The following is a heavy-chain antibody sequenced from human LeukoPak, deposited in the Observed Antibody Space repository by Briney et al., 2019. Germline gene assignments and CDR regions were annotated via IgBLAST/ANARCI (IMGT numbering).Heavy chain of an antibody. CDR2: IHYSGST. D-gene: IGHD1-26*01. J-gene: IGHJ5*02. Sequence: SETLSLTCTVSGGSIRGYSWSWIREPPGKGLEWIGFIHYSGSTNYNPSLKSRVTISVDTSKNQFSLRLTSVTAADSAVYYCARNDFRGSYNWFDPWGQGTLVTVSS. V-gene: IGHV4-59*01. CDR3: ARNDFRGSYNWFDP. CDR1: GGSIRGYS.